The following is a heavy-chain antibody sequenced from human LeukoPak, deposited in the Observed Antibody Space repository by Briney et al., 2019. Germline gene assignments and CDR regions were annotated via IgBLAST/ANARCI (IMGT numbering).Heavy chain of an antibody. CDR3: ARDFDSPLAFDI. D-gene: IGHD3-9*01. CDR1: GGSISSTTYY. CDR2: IHVSGST. Sequence: SQTLSLTCTVSGGSISSTTYYWSWIRQPAGKGLEWIGRIHVSGSTNYNPSLKSRITISVHTSKNQFFLKLSSVTAADTAVYYCARDFDSPLAFDIWGQGTMVTVSS. J-gene: IGHJ3*02. V-gene: IGHV4-61*02.